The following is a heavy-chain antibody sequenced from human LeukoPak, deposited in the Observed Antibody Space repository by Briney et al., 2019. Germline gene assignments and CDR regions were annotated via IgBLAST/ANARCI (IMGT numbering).Heavy chain of an antibody. D-gene: IGHD5-12*01. CDR2: FYHSVST. Sequence: PSETLSLTCTASGNSINRGYYWGWIRQPPGKGLEWIGSFYHSVSTYYNPSLKSRVTISVDASKNQFSLKLSSVTAADTAVYYCARYSGYDWGQGTLVTVSS. CDR1: GNSINRGYY. CDR3: ARYSGYD. V-gene: IGHV4-38-2*02. J-gene: IGHJ4*02.